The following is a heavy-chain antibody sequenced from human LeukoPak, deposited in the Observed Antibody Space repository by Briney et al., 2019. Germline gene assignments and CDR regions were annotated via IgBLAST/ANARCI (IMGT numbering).Heavy chain of an antibody. D-gene: IGHD6-13*01. CDR3: ARAIAAAGELDY. CDR2: IHYDGTNK. CDR1: GFTFSTYG. V-gene: IGHV3-30*02. Sequence: GGSLRLSCAASGFTFSTYGMHWVRQAPGKGLEWVTSIHYDGTNKYYAEAVKGRFTISRDNAKNSLYLQMNSLRAEDTAVYYCARAIAAAGELDYWGQGTLVTVSS. J-gene: IGHJ4*02.